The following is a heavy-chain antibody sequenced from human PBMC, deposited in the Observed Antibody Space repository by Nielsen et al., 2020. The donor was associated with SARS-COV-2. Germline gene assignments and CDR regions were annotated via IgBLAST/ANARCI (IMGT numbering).Heavy chain of an antibody. CDR1: GFTFSSYG. D-gene: IGHD1-26*01. CDR3: AKDSSGSFYYFDY. J-gene: IGHJ4*02. V-gene: IGHV3-30*18. CDR2: ISYDGSNK. Sequence: GESLKISCAASGFTFSSYGMHWVRQAPGKGLEWVAVISYDGSNKYYADSVKGRFTISRDNSKNTLYLQMNSLRAEDTAVYYCAKDSSGSFYYFDYWGQGTLVTVSS.